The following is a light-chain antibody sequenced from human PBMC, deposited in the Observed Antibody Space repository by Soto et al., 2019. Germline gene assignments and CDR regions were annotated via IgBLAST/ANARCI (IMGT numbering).Light chain of an antibody. CDR3: QQDNDYSWT. CDR2: KAS. Sequence: DIQMTQSPSTLSASVGDRVAITCRASQSIRIGLAWYQQEPGKAPKLLIYKASSLESGVPSRFSGSGSGTEFTLTISSMQPDDYASYYCQQDNDYSWTFGQGTKVEIK. J-gene: IGKJ1*01. V-gene: IGKV1-5*03. CDR1: QSIRIG.